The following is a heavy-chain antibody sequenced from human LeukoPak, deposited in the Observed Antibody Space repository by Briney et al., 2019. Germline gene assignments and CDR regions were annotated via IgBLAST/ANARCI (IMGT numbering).Heavy chain of an antibody. CDR2: ISSNGGST. D-gene: IGHD3-9*01. CDR3: VTEGPVLRYFAWLAVLDY. Sequence: GGSLTLSCLASGFTFISYSMHWVRPAPWRGLEYVSAISSNGGSTSYLDFVKGRLTSSSNNSKTRLYLQMRSLRAEDTAVYYRVTEGPVLRYFAWLAVLDYWSQGTLVTVSS. J-gene: IGHJ4*02. V-gene: IGHV3-64D*06. CDR1: GFTFISYS.